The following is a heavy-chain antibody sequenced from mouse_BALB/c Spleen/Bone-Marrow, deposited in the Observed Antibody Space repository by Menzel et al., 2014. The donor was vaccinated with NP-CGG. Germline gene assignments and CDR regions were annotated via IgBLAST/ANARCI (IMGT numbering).Heavy chain of an antibody. J-gene: IGHJ2*01. CDR3: ARSGYYGSSYFDY. D-gene: IGHD1-1*01. CDR2: INPYNGDT. Sequence: VQLQQSGPELVKPGASVKISCKASGYSFTGYFMNWVMQSHGKSLEWIGRINPYNGDTFYNQKFKGKATLTVDKSSSTAHMELRSLAPEDSAVYYCARSGYYGSSYFDYWGQGTPLTVSS. V-gene: IGHV1-20*02. CDR1: GYSFTGYF.